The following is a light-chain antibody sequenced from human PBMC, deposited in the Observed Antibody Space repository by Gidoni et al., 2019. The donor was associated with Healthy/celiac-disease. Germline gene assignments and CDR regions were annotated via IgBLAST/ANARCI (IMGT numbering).Light chain of an antibody. Sequence: IQMTQAPSSLSASVGDRVTITCRASQGISNYLDWYQQKPGKVPKLLIYAASTLQSGVPSRFSGSGSGTDFTLTISSLQPEDVATYYCQKYNSALYTFGQGTKLEIK. CDR1: QGISNY. V-gene: IGKV1-27*01. CDR3: QKYNSALYT. J-gene: IGKJ2*01. CDR2: AAS.